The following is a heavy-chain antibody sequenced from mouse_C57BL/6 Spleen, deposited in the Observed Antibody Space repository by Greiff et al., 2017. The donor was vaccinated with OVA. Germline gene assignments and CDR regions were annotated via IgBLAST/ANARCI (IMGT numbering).Heavy chain of an antibody. V-gene: IGHV1-55*01. Sequence: QVQLQQSGAELVKPGASVKMSCKASGYTFTSYWITWVKQRPGQGLEWIGDIYPGSGSTNYNEKFKSKATLTVDTSSSTAYMQLSSLTSEDSAVYYCARRGLYYGSSYPFDVWGTGTTVTVSS. CDR1: GYTFTSYW. J-gene: IGHJ1*03. CDR3: ARRGLYYGSSYPFDV. D-gene: IGHD1-1*01. CDR2: IYPGSGST.